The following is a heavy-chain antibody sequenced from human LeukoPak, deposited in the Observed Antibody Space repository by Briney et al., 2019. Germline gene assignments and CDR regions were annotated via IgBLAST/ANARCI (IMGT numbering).Heavy chain of an antibody. CDR2: IWYDGSNK. Sequence: GGSLRLPCAASGFTFNSYGMQWVPQAPGKGLEWVIVIWYDGSNKYYADSVKGRFTISRDNSKNKLYLQRNSLRAEDTAVYYCAKACYPVTGCNDYWGQGTLVTVSS. D-gene: IGHD1-20*01. CDR3: AKACYPVTGCNDY. V-gene: IGHV3-33*06. CDR1: GFTFNSYG. J-gene: IGHJ4*02.